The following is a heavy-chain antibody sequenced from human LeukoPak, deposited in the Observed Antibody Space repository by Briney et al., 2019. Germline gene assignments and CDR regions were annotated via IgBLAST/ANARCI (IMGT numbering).Heavy chain of an antibody. CDR3: ARSGGPLNWFDP. CDR2: INHRGST. Sequence: SETLSLTCTVSGYSISSGYYWSWIRQPPGKGLEWIGEINHRGSTNYNPSLKSRVTISVDTSKNQFSLKLSSVTAADTAVYYCARSGGPLNWFDPWGQGTPVTVSS. J-gene: IGHJ5*02. V-gene: IGHV4-38-2*02. CDR1: GYSISSGYY.